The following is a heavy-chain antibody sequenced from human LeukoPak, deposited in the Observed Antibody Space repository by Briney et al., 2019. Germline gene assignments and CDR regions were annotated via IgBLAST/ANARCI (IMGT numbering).Heavy chain of an antibody. CDR3: ARGAAAYWFDP. CDR1: GGSISSYY. D-gene: IGHD2-2*01. CDR2: IYTSGST. J-gene: IGHJ5*02. Sequence: PSETLSLTCTVSGGSISSYYWSWIRQPAGKGLEWIGRIYTSGSTNYNPSLKSRVTISVDKSKNQFSLKLSSVTAADTAVYYCARGAAAYWFDPWGQGTLATVSS. V-gene: IGHV4-4*07.